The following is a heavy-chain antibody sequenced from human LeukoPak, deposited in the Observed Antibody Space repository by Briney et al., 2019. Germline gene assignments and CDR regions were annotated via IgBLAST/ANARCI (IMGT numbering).Heavy chain of an antibody. Sequence: GGSLRLSCAASGFTFGTYAMHWVRQAPGKGLEWVAMISYHGRTKLYADSVKGRFRISRDNAENPLFLQMTSLRHDDTAVYYCARVASLSVTHYYYYGMDVWGPGTPVSVSS. CDR3: ARVASLSVTHYYYYGMDV. J-gene: IGHJ6*02. CDR1: GFTFGTYA. D-gene: IGHD4-17*01. V-gene: IGHV3-30*04. CDR2: ISYHGRTK.